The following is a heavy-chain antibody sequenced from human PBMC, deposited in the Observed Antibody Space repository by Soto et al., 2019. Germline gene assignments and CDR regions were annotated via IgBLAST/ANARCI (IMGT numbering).Heavy chain of an antibody. CDR3: ARGGYSSTWSNLLDRSGLDV. CDR1: GGPFSRFA. J-gene: IGHJ6*02. CDR2: IVPLFRTT. D-gene: IGHD6-13*01. Sequence: QGQLGQSGGEGKKPGASVKVSCQTSGGPFSRFAICLVRQAPGQGVGWVGGIVPLFRTTNHAQKFQGRVTITADTSTYTVYMELSGLRSGDTAVYYCARGGYSSTWSNLLDRSGLDVWGQGTTVTVSS. V-gene: IGHV1-69*06.